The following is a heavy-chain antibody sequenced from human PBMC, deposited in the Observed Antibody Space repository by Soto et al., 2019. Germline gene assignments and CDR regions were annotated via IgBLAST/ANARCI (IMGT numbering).Heavy chain of an antibody. CDR2: IKHDGSEK. V-gene: IGHV3-7*05. CDR3: ASSKVGYSSNWYWFDP. J-gene: IGHJ5*02. Sequence: GGSLRLSCAASGFTFSSYWMSWVRQAPGKGLEWVANIKHDGSEKNYVDSVKGRFTISRDNAKNSLYLQMNGLRAEDTAMYYCASSKVGYSSNWYWFDPWGQGTLVTVSS. D-gene: IGHD6-13*01. CDR1: GFTFSSYW.